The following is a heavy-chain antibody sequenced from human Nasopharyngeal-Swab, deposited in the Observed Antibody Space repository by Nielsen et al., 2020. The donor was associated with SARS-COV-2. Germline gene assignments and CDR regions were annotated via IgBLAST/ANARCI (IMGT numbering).Heavy chain of an antibody. CDR2: ISTSGDTT. Sequence: GGFLRLSCAASGFPFSTSVMTWVRQAPGKGLDWVSLISTSGDTTFYTNSVEGRFTISRDNSRNTLFLQMSSLRAEDTAVYYCAKVARGVYNYMDVWGKGTTVTVSS. CDR1: GFPFSTSV. CDR3: AKVARGVYNYMDV. D-gene: IGHD2-8*01. J-gene: IGHJ6*03. V-gene: IGHV3-23*01.